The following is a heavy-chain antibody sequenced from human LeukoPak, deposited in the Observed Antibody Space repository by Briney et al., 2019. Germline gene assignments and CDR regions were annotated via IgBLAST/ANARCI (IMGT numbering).Heavy chain of an antibody. D-gene: IGHD3-22*01. Sequence: SETLSLTCTVSGGSISSYYWSWIRQPPGKGLEWIGYIYCSGSTNYNPSLKSRVTISVDTSKNQFSLKLSSVTAADTAVYYCARGEYYDSSGYYGFGFPYNFDYWGQGTLVTVSS. CDR1: GGSISSYY. CDR2: IYCSGST. CDR3: ARGEYYDSSGYYGFGFPYNFDY. J-gene: IGHJ4*02. V-gene: IGHV4-59*01.